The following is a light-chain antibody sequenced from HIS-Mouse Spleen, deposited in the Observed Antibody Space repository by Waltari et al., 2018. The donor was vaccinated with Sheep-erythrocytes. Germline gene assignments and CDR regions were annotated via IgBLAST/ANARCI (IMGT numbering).Light chain of an antibody. CDR3: CSYAGSYNHV. J-gene: IGLJ1*01. CDR2: DVS. Sequence: QSALTPPRSVSGSPGPSVTLSCTGTSSAVGGYNYVSWYQQHPGKAPKLMIYDVSKRPSGVPDRFSGSKSGNTASLTISGLQAEDEADYYCCSYAGSYNHVFATGTKVTVL. V-gene: IGLV2-11*01. CDR1: SSAVGGYNY.